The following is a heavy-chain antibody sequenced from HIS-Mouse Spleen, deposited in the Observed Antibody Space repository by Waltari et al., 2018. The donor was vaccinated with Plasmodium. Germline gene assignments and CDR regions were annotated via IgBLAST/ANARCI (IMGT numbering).Heavy chain of an antibody. D-gene: IGHD6-13*01. V-gene: IGHV4-31*03. CDR2: IYYSGST. CDR3: ARSIAATVTFYFDY. Sequence: QVQLQESGPGLVKPSQTLSLTCTVSGGSISSGGYYWSWIRQHPGKGLGWIGYIYYSGSTYHNPSLKSRVTISVDTSKNQVSLKLSSVTAADTAVYYCARSIAATVTFYFDYWGQGTLVTVSS. CDR1: GGSISSGGYY. J-gene: IGHJ4*02.